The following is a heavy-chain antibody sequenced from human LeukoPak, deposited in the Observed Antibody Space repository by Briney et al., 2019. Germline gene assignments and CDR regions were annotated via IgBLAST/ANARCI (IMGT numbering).Heavy chain of an antibody. D-gene: IGHD3-16*02. CDR3: ARDRYFPNDY. J-gene: IGHJ4*02. Sequence: GGSLRLSCAASGFTFRNYVIHWVRQAPGKGLEWVAVTSSDLNVKLYADSVKGRFTISRDNSRSTLYLQMNSLRAEDTAVYYCARDRYFPNDYWGQGTLVTVSS. CDR1: GFTFRNYV. CDR2: TSSDLNVK. V-gene: IGHV3-30-3*01.